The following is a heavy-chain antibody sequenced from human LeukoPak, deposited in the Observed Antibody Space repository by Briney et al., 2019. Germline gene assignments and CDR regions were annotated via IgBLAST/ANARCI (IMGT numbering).Heavy chain of an antibody. J-gene: IGHJ4*02. Sequence: ASVKASCKTSGYTFTNYYMHWVRQAPGQGLEWMGIINPSGTSTTYAQKLQGRFTITRDTSTRTDLMELSSLRSEDTAVYYCARHDLGGSSPFDYWGQGTLVTVSS. CDR3: ARHDLGGSSPFDY. CDR1: GYTFTNYY. D-gene: IGHD2-15*01. CDR2: INPSGTST. V-gene: IGHV1-46*04.